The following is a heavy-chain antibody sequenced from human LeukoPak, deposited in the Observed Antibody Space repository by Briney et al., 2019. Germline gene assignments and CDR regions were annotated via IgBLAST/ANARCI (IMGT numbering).Heavy chain of an antibody. Sequence: PGGTLRLSCAASGFTFSSYGMSWVRQAPGKGLEWVSAISGSGGSTYYADSVKGRFTISRDNSKNTLYLQMNSLRAEDTAVYYCAKDALLEWLSPTDVWGKGTTVTVSS. D-gene: IGHD3-3*01. J-gene: IGHJ6*04. CDR3: AKDALLEWLSPTDV. CDR2: ISGSGGST. V-gene: IGHV3-23*01. CDR1: GFTFSSYG.